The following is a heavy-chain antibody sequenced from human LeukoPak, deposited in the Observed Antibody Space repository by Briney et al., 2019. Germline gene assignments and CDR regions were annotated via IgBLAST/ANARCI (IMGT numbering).Heavy chain of an antibody. V-gene: IGHV3-74*01. J-gene: IGHJ4*02. D-gene: IGHD6-6*01. CDR1: GFTFSSYW. CDR3: AKDSSSNY. Sequence: GGSLRLSCAASGFTFSSYWVHWVRQVPGKGLVWVSHINIDGSSTAYADSVKGRFTISRDNSKNTLYLQMNSLRAEDTAVYYCAKDSSSNYWGQGTLVTVSS. CDR2: INIDGSST.